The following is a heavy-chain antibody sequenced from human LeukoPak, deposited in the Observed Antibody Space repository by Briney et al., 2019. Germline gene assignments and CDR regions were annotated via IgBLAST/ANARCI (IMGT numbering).Heavy chain of an antibody. D-gene: IGHD3-22*01. CDR1: GFTFSSYS. CDR3: VRDWDDSSGYYDY. V-gene: IGHV3-21*01. Sequence: GGSMRLSCAASGFTFSSYSMNWVRQAPGKGLEWVSSISSSGTYIYYADSVKGRFTISRDNAKNSLYLQMNSLRAEDTAVYYCVRDWDDSSGYYDYWGQGTLVTVSS. CDR2: ISSSGTYI. J-gene: IGHJ4*02.